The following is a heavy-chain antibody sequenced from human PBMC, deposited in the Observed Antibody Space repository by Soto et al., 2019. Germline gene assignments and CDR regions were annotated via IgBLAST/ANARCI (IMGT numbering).Heavy chain of an antibody. V-gene: IGHV1-46*02. D-gene: IGHD2-21*01. CDR3: ATVESCGGDCYYFQH. Sequence: QVQLLQSGPEVKKSGASVKLSCTASGYTSKTHYLQWVREAPGQGLQWMGLINRSGRGALYAQKFQGRVALTMDTSTRTVFLEMNSLRSEDTAVYSCATVESCGGDCYYFQHWGQGTVLTVSS. CDR1: GYTSKTHY. J-gene: IGHJ1*01. CDR2: INRSGRGA.